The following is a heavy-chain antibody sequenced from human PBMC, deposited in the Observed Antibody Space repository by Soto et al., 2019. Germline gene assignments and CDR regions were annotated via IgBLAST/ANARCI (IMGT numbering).Heavy chain of an antibody. J-gene: IGHJ4*02. CDR3: ARRAYGGDSVDY. CDR2: IYYSGST. V-gene: IGHV4-39*01. CDR1: GGSIRTSRYY. D-gene: IGHD4-17*01. Sequence: KPSETLSLTCTVSGGSIRTSRYYWGWIRQPPGKGLEWIGNIYYSGSTYYNPSLKSRVTIFVDTSKNQFSLKLTSVTAADTAIYYSARRAYGGDSVDYWGQGTLVTVSS.